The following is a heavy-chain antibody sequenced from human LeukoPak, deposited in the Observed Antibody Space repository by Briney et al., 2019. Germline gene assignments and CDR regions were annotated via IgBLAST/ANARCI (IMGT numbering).Heavy chain of an antibody. Sequence: GASVKVSCKASGYTFSIYAISWVRQAPGQGLEWMGGIIPIFGTANYAQKFQGRVTITADESTSTAYMELSSLRSEDTAVYYCARDRYYDSSGYTSFDYWGQGTLVTVSS. CDR2: IIPIFGTA. D-gene: IGHD3-22*01. CDR3: ARDRYYDSSGYTSFDY. CDR1: GYTFSIYA. J-gene: IGHJ4*02. V-gene: IGHV1-69*13.